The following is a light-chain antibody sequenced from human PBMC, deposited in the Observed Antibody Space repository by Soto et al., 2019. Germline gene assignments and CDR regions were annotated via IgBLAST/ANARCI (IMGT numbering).Light chain of an antibody. CDR2: SDI. CDR3: SAWDDSLNGPG. J-gene: IGLJ2*01. Sequence: QSALTQPPSASGTPGQRVTISCSGSSSNIGSNTVNWYQQLPGTAPKVLIYSDIQRPSGVPGRFSGSKSGTSASLAISGLQSDDEADYYCSAWDDSLNGPGFGGGTKVTVL. CDR1: SSNIGSNT. V-gene: IGLV1-44*01.